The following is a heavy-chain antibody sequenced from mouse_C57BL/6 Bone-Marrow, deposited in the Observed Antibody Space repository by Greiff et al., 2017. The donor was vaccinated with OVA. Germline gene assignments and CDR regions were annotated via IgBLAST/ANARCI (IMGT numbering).Heavy chain of an antibody. CDR3: ARGGPNYGSSYDYAMDY. V-gene: IGHV1-81*01. CDR2: IYPRSGNT. J-gene: IGHJ4*01. CDR1: GYTFTSYG. Sequence: QVQLQQSGAELARPGASVKLSCKASGYTFTSYGISWVKQRTGQGLEWIGEIYPRSGNTYYNEKFKGKATMTADKSSRTAYMELRSLTSEDSAVYFCARGGPNYGSSYDYAMDYWGQGTSVTVSS. D-gene: IGHD1-1*01.